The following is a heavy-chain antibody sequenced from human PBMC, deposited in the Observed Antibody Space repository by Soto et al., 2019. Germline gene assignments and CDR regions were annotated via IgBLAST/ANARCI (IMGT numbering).Heavy chain of an antibody. CDR1: GYTFTGYY. D-gene: IGHD2-21*02. Sequence: ASVKASCKASGYTFTGYYMQWVRQAPGQGLEWMGWINPNSGGTNYAQKFQGWVTMTRDTSISTAYMELSRLRSDDTAVYYCARSRTAAGAYNWFDPWGQGTLVTVSS. CDR2: INPNSGGT. CDR3: ARSRTAAGAYNWFDP. J-gene: IGHJ5*02. V-gene: IGHV1-2*04.